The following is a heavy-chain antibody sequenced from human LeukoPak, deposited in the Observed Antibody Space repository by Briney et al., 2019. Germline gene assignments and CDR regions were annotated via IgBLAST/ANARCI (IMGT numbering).Heavy chain of an antibody. CDR3: AKDRSDYSNGRYFDY. CDR1: GFTFSSYG. D-gene: IGHD4-11*01. Sequence: PGGSLRLSCAASGFTFSSYGMHWVRQAPGKGLEWVAVISYDGSNKYYADSVKGRFTISRDNSKNTLYLQMNSLRAEDTAVYYCAKDRSDYSNGRYFDYWGQGTLVTVSS. J-gene: IGHJ4*02. V-gene: IGHV3-30*18. CDR2: ISYDGSNK.